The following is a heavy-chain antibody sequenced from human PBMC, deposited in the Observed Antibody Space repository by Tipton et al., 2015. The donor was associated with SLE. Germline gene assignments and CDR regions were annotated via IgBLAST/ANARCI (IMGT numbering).Heavy chain of an antibody. CDR3: ARAGGSSSSPLGY. CDR2: ISGNGGST. D-gene: IGHD6-13*01. CDR1: GFTIDDYA. V-gene: IGHV3-64*01. J-gene: IGHJ4*02. Sequence: SLRLSCVASGFTIDDYAMVWVRQAPGKGLEYVSAISGNGGSTYYANSVKDRFTISRDNSNNTLFLQMGSLRAEDMAVYYCARAGGSSSSPLGYWGQGTLVTVSS.